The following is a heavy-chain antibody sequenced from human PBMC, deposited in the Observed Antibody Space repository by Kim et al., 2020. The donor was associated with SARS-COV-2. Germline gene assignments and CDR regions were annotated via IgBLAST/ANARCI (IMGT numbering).Heavy chain of an antibody. CDR3: ARGETYGDYLPSAY. V-gene: IGHV3-23*01. D-gene: IGHD2-21*02. CDR2: ITGSGGSV. J-gene: IGHJ4*02. CDR1: GFNFGSSA. Sequence: GGSLRLSCSASGFNFGSSAMAWVRQAPGKGLQWVSGITGSGGSVYYADAVKGRFTISRENFRNTVYLQMNSLSAEDTAFYFCARGETYGDYLPSAYWGQGALVTVSS.